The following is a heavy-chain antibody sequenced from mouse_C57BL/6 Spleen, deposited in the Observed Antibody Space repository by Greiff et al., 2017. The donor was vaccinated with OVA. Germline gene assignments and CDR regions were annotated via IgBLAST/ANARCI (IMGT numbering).Heavy chain of an antibody. CDR3: ARPYYYGSSFYYAMDY. Sequence: QVQLQQPGAELVKPGASVKLSCKASGYTFTSYWMHWVKQRPGQGLAWIGMIHPNSGSTNYNEKFKSKATLTVDKSSSTAYMQLSSLTSEDSAVYYCARPYYYGSSFYYAMDYWGQGTSVTVSS. V-gene: IGHV1-64*01. CDR1: GYTFTSYW. CDR2: IHPNSGST. D-gene: IGHD1-1*01. J-gene: IGHJ4*01.